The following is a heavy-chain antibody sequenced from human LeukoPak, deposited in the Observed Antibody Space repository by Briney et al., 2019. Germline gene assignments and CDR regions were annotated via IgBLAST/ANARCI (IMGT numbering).Heavy chain of an antibody. J-gene: IGHJ6*04. D-gene: IGHD5-12*01. V-gene: IGHV3-48*03. CDR2: ISSSGSTM. CDR1: GFTFSSYE. CDR3: ARAYDYAPYYYGMDV. Sequence: PGGSLRLSCAASGFTFSSYEMNWVRQAPGKGLEWVSYISSSGSTMYYADSVKGRFTISRDNAKNSLYLQMNSLRAEDTAVYYCARAYDYAPYYYGMDVWGKGTTVTVSS.